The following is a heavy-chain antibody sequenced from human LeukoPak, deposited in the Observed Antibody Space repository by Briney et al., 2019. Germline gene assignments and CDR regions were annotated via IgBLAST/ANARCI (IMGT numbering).Heavy chain of an antibody. J-gene: IGHJ4*02. CDR1: GGSISSYY. CDR2: IYYSGST. Sequence: SETLSLTCTVSGGSISSYYWSWTRQPPGKGLEWIGYIYYSGSTNYNPSLKSRVTISVDTSKNQFSLTLSSVTAADTAVYYCASMGYCSGGSCYRFDYWGQGTLVTVSS. V-gene: IGHV4-59*01. CDR3: ASMGYCSGGSCYRFDY. D-gene: IGHD2-15*01.